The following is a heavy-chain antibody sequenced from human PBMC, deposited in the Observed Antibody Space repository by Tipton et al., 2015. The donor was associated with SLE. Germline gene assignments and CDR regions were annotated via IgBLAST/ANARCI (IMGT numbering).Heavy chain of an antibody. J-gene: IGHJ4*02. D-gene: IGHD1-14*01. Sequence: SLRLSCAASGFTFSSYGMHWVRQAPGKGLEWVAFIRYDGSNKYYADSVKGRFTISRGNSKNTLYLQMNSLRAEDTAVYYCAKGDPIRADYWGQGTLVTVSS. CDR3: AKGDPIRADY. V-gene: IGHV3-30*02. CDR1: GFTFSSYG. CDR2: IRYDGSNK.